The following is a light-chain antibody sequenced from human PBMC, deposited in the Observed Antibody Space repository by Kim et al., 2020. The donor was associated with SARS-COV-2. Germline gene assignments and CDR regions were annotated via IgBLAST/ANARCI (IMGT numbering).Light chain of an antibody. J-gene: IGKJ4*01. Sequence: DIQMTQSPSYLSASVGDRVTITCRASQTIKTNLNWYQQRPGKAPTLLIYAASNSPSGVPPRFSGSGSGRDFTLTIRSLQPEDFATYYCQQSFSFPLTFGGGTKVEI. CDR2: AAS. V-gene: IGKV1-39*01. CDR3: QQSFSFPLT. CDR1: QTIKTN.